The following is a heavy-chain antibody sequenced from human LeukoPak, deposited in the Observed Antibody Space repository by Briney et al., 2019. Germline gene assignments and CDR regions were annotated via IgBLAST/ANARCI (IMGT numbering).Heavy chain of an antibody. D-gene: IGHD1-7*01. Sequence: SETLSLTCAVSGGSISSSNWWSWVRQPPGKGLEWIGEIYHSGSTNYNPSLKSRVTISVDKSKNQFSLKLSSVTAADTAGYYCARYNWNYPAWFDPWGQGTLVTVSS. CDR1: GGSISSSNW. CDR3: ARYNWNYPAWFDP. CDR2: IYHSGST. J-gene: IGHJ5*02. V-gene: IGHV4-4*02.